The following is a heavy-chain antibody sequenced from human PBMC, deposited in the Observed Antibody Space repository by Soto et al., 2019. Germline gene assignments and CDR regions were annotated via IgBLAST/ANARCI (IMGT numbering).Heavy chain of an antibody. CDR3: ASSFTEPAALGF. CDR1: GYTSNRYV. CDR2: INAGNGNT. V-gene: IGHV1-3*01. D-gene: IGHD2-2*01. Sequence: ASVQVSCKASGYTSNRYVMHWVRQAPGQRLEWMGWINAGNGNTKYSQEFQGRVTVTRDTSASTAYMELSSLRSEDTAVYYCASSFTEPAALGFWGQGTLVTVSS. J-gene: IGHJ4*02.